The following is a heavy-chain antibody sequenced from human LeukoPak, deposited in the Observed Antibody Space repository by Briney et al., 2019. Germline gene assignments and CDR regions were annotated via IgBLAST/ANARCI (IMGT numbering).Heavy chain of an antibody. CDR2: INHSGST. J-gene: IGHJ4*02. CDR1: GGSFSGYY. V-gene: IGHV4-34*01. Sequence: SETLSLTCAVYGGSFSGYYWSWIRQPPGKGLEWIGEINHSGSTNYNPSLKSRVTISVDTSKNQFSLKLSSVTAADTAVYYCARDRKLAPFDYWGQGTLVTVSS. D-gene: IGHD6-6*01. CDR3: ARDRKLAPFDY.